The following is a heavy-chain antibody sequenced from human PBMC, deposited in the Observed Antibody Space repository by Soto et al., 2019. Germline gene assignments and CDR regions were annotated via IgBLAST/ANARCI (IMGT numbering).Heavy chain of an antibody. V-gene: IGHV3-33*05. CDR3: ARWGTTGGLDV. Sequence: QVQLVESGGGVVQPGTSLRLSCVGSGFTFRSYVIHWVRQAPGKGLEWVALTSYDGSKNFYGDSVKGRLTISRHNSRNTVELQMDSRTCEDTALYYCARWGTTGGLDVGGQGTLVSVSS. CDR1: GFTFRSYV. D-gene: IGHD3-16*01. J-gene: IGHJ4*02. CDR2: TSYDGSKN.